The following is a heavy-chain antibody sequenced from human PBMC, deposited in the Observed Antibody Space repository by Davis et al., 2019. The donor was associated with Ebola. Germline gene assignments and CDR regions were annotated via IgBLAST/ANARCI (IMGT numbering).Heavy chain of an antibody. CDR2: INPNSGGT. V-gene: IGHV1-2*04. CDR3: AKGGYYDSSGYEYYFDY. J-gene: IGHJ4*02. CDR1: GYTFTGYY. Sequence: ASVKVSCKASGYTFTGYYMHWVRQAPGQGLEWMGWINPNSGGTNYAQKFQGWVTMTRDTSISTAYMELSRLRSDDTAVYYCAKGGYYDSSGYEYYFDYWGQGTLVTVSS. D-gene: IGHD3-22*01.